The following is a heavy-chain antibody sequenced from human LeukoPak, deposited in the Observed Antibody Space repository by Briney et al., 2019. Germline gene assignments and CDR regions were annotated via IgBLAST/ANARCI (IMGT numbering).Heavy chain of an antibody. D-gene: IGHD1-26*01. CDR2: IKQDGSEK. J-gene: IGHJ4*02. Sequence: SGGSLRPSCAASGFTFSSYWMSWVRQAPGKGLEWVANIKQDGSEKYYVDSVKGRFTISRDNSKNTLYLQMNSLRAEDTAVYYCARATHYSGSYLHYWGQGTLVTVSS. CDR3: ARATHYSGSYLHY. V-gene: IGHV3-7*01. CDR1: GFTFSSYW.